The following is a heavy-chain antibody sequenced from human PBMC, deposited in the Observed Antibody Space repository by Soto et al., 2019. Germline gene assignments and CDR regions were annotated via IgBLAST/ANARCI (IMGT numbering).Heavy chain of an antibody. V-gene: IGHV1-2*02. CDR3: ARNMDYYYGPGSGNGHGF. Sequence: QVQLVQSGAEVKEPGDSVRVSCEASGYTFTAYYIHWVRQAPGQGLEWMGWINPKFGDTTYAQDFQGRVSMTRDMSMSTVYMDLSRLTSDGTAIYYCARNMDYYYGPGSGNGHGFWGQGTTVTVFS. CDR1: GYTFTAYY. CDR2: INPKFGDT. D-gene: IGHD3-10*01. J-gene: IGHJ6*02.